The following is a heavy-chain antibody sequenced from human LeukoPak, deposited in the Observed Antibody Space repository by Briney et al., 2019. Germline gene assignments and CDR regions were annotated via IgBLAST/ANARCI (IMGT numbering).Heavy chain of an antibody. Sequence: GGSLRLSCAASGFTFSSYAMHWVRQAPGKGLEWVAVISYDGSNKYYADSVKGRITISRDNSKNTLYLQMNSLRAEDTAVYYCARGRGSYLTPFDYWGQGTLVTVSS. V-gene: IGHV3-30-3*01. CDR1: GFTFSSYA. J-gene: IGHJ4*02. CDR3: ARGRGSYLTPFDY. CDR2: ISYDGSNK. D-gene: IGHD1-26*01.